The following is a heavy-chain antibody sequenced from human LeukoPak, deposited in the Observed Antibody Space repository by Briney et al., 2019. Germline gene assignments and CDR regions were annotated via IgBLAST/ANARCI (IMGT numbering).Heavy chain of an antibody. J-gene: IGHJ4*02. V-gene: IGHV3-21*01. CDR1: GFTFSSYN. Sequence: GGSLRLSCAASGFTFSSYNMNWVRQAPGKGLEWVSSISSSGSYIYYADSVKGRFTISRDNAKNSLYLQMNSLRAEDTAVYYCAREVTTVVTRFFDYWGQGTLVTVSS. CDR2: ISSSGSYI. D-gene: IGHD4-23*01. CDR3: AREVTTVVTRFFDY.